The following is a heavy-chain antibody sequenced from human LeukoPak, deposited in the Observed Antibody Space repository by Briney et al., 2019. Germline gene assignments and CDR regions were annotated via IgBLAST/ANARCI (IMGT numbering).Heavy chain of an antibody. Sequence: SGPTLVKPTQTLTLTCTFSGFSLSTSGVGVGWIRQPPGKALEWLALIYWDDDKRYSPSLKSRLTITKDTSKNQVVLTMTNMDPVDTATYYCAHRQTYCGGDCYPPVLFDYWGQGTLVTVSS. D-gene: IGHD2-21*02. V-gene: IGHV2-5*02. CDR2: IYWDDDK. CDR3: AHRQTYCGGDCYPPVLFDY. J-gene: IGHJ4*02. CDR1: GFSLSTSGVG.